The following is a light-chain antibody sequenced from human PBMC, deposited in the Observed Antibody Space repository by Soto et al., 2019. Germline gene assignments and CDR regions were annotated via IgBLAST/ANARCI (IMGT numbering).Light chain of an antibody. V-gene: IGLV1-51*01. CDR3: GRWDSRLSTYV. J-gene: IGLJ1*01. CDR2: DNN. Sequence: QSVLTQPPSVSAAPGQQVTISCSRSSSNIGNDYVSWYQQLPGTAPKLLIYDNNKRAAGIPDRFSGSESGTSATLGITGLQTGDEADYYCGRWDSRLSTYVFGTGTKATAL. CDR1: SSNIGNDY.